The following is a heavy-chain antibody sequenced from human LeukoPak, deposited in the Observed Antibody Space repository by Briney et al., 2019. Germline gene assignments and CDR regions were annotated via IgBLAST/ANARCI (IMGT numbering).Heavy chain of an antibody. V-gene: IGHV4-59*08. Sequence: PSETLSLTCTVSGGSISSYYWSWIRQPPGKGLEWTGYTSYSGSTNYSPSLKSRVTISVDTSKKQFSLRLSSVTAADTAVYYCGRLSYDTTGYWPDYFDYWGQGTLVTVPS. CDR3: GRLSYDTTGYWPDYFDY. D-gene: IGHD3-22*01. CDR1: GGSISSYY. J-gene: IGHJ4*02. CDR2: TSYSGST.